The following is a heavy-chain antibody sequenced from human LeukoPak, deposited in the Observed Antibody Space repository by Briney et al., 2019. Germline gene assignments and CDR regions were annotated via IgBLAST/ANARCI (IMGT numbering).Heavy chain of an antibody. J-gene: IGHJ4*02. CDR2: ISSSSSYI. Sequence: PGGSLRLSCAASAFTFSSYSMNWVRQAPGKGLEWVSSISSSSSYIYYADSVKGRFTISRDNAKNSLYLQMNSLRAEDTAVYYCAELYSGSYEGYWGQGTLVTVSS. CDR1: AFTFSSYS. V-gene: IGHV3-21*01. CDR3: AELYSGSYEGY. D-gene: IGHD1-26*01.